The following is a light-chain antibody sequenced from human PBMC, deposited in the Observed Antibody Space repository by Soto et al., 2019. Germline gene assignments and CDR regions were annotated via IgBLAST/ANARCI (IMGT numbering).Light chain of an antibody. Sequence: QSALTQPASVYGSPGQSITISCSGTRSDVGSYNLVSWYQQHPGKAPKVMIYEVIKRPSGVSNRFSGSKSDNTASLTISGLQAEYEAEYYCCSYAESSTYVFGTGTKLTVL. CDR3: CSYAESSTYV. J-gene: IGLJ1*01. CDR1: RSDVGSYNL. V-gene: IGLV2-23*02. CDR2: EVI.